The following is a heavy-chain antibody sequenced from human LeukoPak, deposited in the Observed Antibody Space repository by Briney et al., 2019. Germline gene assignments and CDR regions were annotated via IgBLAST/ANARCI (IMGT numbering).Heavy chain of an antibody. CDR1: GGSISSYY. CDR3: ARVRSSGWGKGFDY. Sequence: SETLSLTCTVSGGSISSYYWSWIRQPPGKGLERIGYIYYSGSTNYNPSLKSRVTISVDTSKNQFSLKLSSVTAADTAMYYCARVRSSGWGKGFDYWGQGTLVTVSS. D-gene: IGHD6-19*01. CDR2: IYYSGST. V-gene: IGHV4-59*01. J-gene: IGHJ4*02.